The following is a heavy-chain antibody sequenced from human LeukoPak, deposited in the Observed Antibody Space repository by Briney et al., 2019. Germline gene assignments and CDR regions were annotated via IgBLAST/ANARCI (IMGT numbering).Heavy chain of an antibody. CDR2: IYSTGRS. D-gene: IGHD2-21*02. V-gene: IGHV4-4*07. CDR3: ARGREDGPVVTAPFDP. J-gene: IGHJ5*02. Sequence: PSETLSLTCTVSGGSISNYFWSWVRQPAGKGLEWIGRIYSTGRSDYNPSLKSRITMSVDTSKNQFSLKLSSVTAADTAVYYCARGREDGPVVTAPFDPWGQGTLVTVSS. CDR1: GGSISNYF.